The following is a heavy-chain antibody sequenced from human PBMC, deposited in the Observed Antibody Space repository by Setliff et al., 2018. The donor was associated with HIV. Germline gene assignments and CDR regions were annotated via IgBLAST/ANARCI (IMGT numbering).Heavy chain of an antibody. D-gene: IGHD3-9*01. CDR3: ARQRDFDWLLQDYYYMDV. Sequence: SETLSLTCTVSGGSISSRDYYWGWIRQPPGKGLEWIGSMSYSGSAYYNPSLKSRVTISVDTSKSQFSLRLSSVTAADTAVYYCARQRDFDWLLQDYYYMDVWGKGATVTVSS. V-gene: IGHV4-39*01. J-gene: IGHJ6*03. CDR1: GGSISSRDYY. CDR2: MSYSGSA.